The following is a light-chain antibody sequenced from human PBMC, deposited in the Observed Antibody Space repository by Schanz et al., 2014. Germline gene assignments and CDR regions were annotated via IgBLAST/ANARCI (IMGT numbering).Light chain of an antibody. CDR1: RSISGN. Sequence: EIVVTQSPATLALSPGERASLSCRASRSISGNLAWYQQKPGQAPRLLIFGASTRATGIPPRFSGSMSGTEFTLTIDSLQSEDLAVYYCQHYHSWPYTFGQGSKLDIK. V-gene: IGKV3-15*01. J-gene: IGKJ2*01. CDR2: GAS. CDR3: QHYHSWPYT.